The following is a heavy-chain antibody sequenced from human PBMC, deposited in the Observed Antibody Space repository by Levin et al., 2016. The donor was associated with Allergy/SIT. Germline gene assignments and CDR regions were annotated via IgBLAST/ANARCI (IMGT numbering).Heavy chain of an antibody. CDR2: IKQDGSEK. CDR1: GFTFSSYW. CDR3: ARDQGWFGELSSYYYGMDV. D-gene: IGHD3-10*01. J-gene: IGHJ6*02. V-gene: IGHV3-7*04. Sequence: GESLKISCAASGFTFSSYWMSWVRQAPGKGLEWVANIKQDGSEKYYVDSVKGRFTISRDNAKNSLYLQMNSLRAEDTAVYYCARDQGWFGELSSYYYGMDVWGQGTTVTVSS.